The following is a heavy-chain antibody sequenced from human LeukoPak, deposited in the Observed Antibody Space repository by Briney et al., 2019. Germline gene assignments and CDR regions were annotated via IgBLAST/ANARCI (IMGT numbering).Heavy chain of an antibody. CDR1: GFTFSTYA. D-gene: IGHD4-17*01. V-gene: IGHV3-30*04. J-gene: IGHJ6*02. CDR2: IWFGESDK. Sequence: GRSLRLSCAASGFTFSTYAMHWVRQAPGKGLEWVAVIWFGESDKYYANSVKGRFTISRDNSKNTLYLQMNSLRAEDTAVYYCARSGDYGDYESLDYGRDVWGQGTTVTVSS. CDR3: ARSGDYGDYESLDYGRDV.